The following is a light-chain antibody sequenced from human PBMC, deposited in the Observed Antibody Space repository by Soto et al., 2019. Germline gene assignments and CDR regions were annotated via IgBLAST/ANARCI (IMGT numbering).Light chain of an antibody. Sequence: EIVLTQSPGTLSLSPGERATLSCRASQIIRSTFLAWYQQKPGQAPRLLIHGVSNRATGIPDRFSGSGSGTDFTLIISRLEPEDFAVYYCQQYDGSLETFGQGTKVEIK. CDR3: QQYDGSLET. V-gene: IGKV3-20*01. J-gene: IGKJ1*01. CDR1: QIIRSTF. CDR2: GVS.